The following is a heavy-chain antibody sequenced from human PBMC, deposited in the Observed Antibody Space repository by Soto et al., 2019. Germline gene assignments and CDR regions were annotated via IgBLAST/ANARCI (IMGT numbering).Heavy chain of an antibody. CDR3: ARDGADIVLVPAAVEQPFDY. J-gene: IGHJ4*02. Sequence: QVQLVESGGGVVQPGRSLRLSCAASGFTFSSYAMHWVRQAPGKGLEWGAVISYDGSNKYYADSVKGRFTISSDNSKNTLYLQMNSLRAEDTAVYYCARDGADIVLVPAAVEQPFDYWGQGTLVTVSS. V-gene: IGHV3-30-3*01. CDR2: ISYDGSNK. CDR1: GFTFSSYA. D-gene: IGHD2-2*01.